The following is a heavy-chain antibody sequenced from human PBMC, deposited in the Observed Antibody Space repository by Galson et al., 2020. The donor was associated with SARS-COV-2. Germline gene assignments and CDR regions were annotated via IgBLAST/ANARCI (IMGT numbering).Heavy chain of an antibody. D-gene: IGHD1-26*01. V-gene: IGHV3-30*18. J-gene: IGHJ4*02. CDR1: GFTFSSYG. Sequence: GGSLRLSCAASGFTFSSYGMHWVRQAPGKGLEWVAVISYDGSNKYYADSVKGRFTISRDNSKNTLYLQMNSLRAEDTAVYYCAKTRSGSYSAPFDYWAREPWSPSPQ. CDR3: AKTRSGSYSAPFDY. CDR2: ISYDGSNK.